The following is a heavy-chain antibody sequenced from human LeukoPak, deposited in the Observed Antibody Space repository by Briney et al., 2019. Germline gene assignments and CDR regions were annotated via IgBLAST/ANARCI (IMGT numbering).Heavy chain of an antibody. D-gene: IGHD4-23*01. CDR2: FYYSGST. Sequence: SETLSPTCTVSGVSVSEYYWSWIRQPPGKRLEWIGYFYYSGSTNYNPSLKSRVTISLDTSKNQFSLKLSSVTAADTAVYYCARARYGGNSEGYFDLWGRGTQVTVSS. V-gene: IGHV4-59*02. J-gene: IGHJ2*01. CDR3: ARARYGGNSEGYFDL. CDR1: GVSVSEYY.